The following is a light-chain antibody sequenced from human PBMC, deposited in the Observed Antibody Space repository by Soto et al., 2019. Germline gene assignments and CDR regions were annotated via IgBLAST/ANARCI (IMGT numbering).Light chain of an antibody. Sequence: EIVWTQSPAPPSFSPRERATLSCRASQSVRSDLAWYQQKPGQAPRLLIYDASRRATGIPARFSGSGSGTDFTLTISRLEPEDSAVYYCQQYGSSLLTFGGGTKVDIK. CDR1: QSVRSD. CDR2: DAS. CDR3: QQYGSSLLT. V-gene: IGKV3-20*01. J-gene: IGKJ4*01.